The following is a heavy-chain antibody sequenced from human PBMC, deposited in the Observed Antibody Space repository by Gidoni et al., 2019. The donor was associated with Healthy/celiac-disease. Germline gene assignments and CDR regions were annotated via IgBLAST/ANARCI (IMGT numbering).Heavy chain of an antibody. CDR2: IKQDGSEK. D-gene: IGHD7-27*01. CDR3: AREGTGDYFDY. J-gene: IGHJ4*02. V-gene: IGHV3-7*01. Sequence: VQLLYSGGGLVHPGGSLVLSCAASGSPFSSYWMSWVRQAPGTGLEWVANIKQDGSEKYYVDSVKGRFTISRDNAKNSLYLQMNSLRAEDTAVYYCAREGTGDYFDYWGQGTLVTVSS. CDR1: GSPFSSYW.